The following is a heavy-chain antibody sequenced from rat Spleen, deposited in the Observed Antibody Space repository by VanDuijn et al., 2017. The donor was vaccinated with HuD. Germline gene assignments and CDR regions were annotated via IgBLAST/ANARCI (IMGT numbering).Heavy chain of an antibody. CDR2: ISNDGSST. D-gene: IGHD1-12*02. Sequence: EVRLVESGGDLVRPGRSLKLSCAASGFAFSDYNMAWVRQAPKKGLEWVATISNDGSSTYYRDSVKGRFTISRDNAKSTLYLQMDSLRSEDTATYYCTTDRRYYDDSYVMDAWGQGASVTVSS. CDR1: GFAFSDYN. J-gene: IGHJ4*01. CDR3: TTDRRYYDDSYVMDA. V-gene: IGHV5-7*01.